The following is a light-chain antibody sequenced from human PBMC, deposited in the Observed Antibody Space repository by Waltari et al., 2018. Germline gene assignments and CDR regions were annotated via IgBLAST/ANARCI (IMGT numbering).Light chain of an antibody. CDR1: QSISSW. J-gene: IGKJ1*01. V-gene: IGKV1-5*03. CDR2: KAS. CDR3: QQYNSYSPT. Sequence: DIQMTQSPSTLSASVGDRVTITCRASQSISSWLAWYQQKPGKAPKLLIYKASSLESGVPSRFSGSGSVTEFTLTNSSLQPDDFATYYCQQYNSYSPTFGQGTKVEIK.